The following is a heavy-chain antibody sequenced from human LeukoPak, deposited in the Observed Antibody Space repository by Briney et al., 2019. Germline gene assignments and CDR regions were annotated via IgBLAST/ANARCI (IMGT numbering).Heavy chain of an antibody. Sequence: PGGSLRLSCAASGFTFTNYAMSWVRQAPGKGLEWVSTISGSGARTYYADSVKGRFTISRDNSKNTLSLQMNSLRVEDTALYYCSKTLGDSAFHPAYWVQGTLVTISS. CDR1: GFTFTNYA. V-gene: IGHV3-23*01. CDR3: SKTLGDSAFHPAY. D-gene: IGHD2-21*02. J-gene: IGHJ4*02. CDR2: ISGSGART.